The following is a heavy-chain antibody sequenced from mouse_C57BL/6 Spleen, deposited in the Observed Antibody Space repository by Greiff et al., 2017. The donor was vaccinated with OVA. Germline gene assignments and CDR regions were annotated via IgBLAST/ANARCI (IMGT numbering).Heavy chain of an antibody. CDR2: ISYDGSN. D-gene: IGHD2-4*01. V-gene: IGHV3-6*01. J-gene: IGHJ4*01. Sequence: ESGPGLVKPSQSLSLTCSVTGYSITSGYYWNWIRQFPGNKLEWMGYISYDGSNNYNPSLKNRISITRDTSKNQIFLKLNSVTTEDTATYYCARERGYDYDDYYAMDYWGQGTSVTVSS. CDR3: ARERGYDYDDYYAMDY. CDR1: GYSITSGYY.